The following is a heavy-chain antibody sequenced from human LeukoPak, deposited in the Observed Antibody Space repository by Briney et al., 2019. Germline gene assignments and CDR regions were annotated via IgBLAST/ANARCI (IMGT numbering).Heavy chain of an antibody. CDR1: GYTFTSYD. CDR2: IIPILGIA. Sequence: ASVKVSCKASGYTFTSYDINWVRQAPGQGLEWMGRIIPILGIANYAQKFQGRVTITADKSTSTAYMELSSLRSEDTAVYYCARGGYSSSWYQSDYYYYYGMDVWGQGTTVTVSS. V-gene: IGHV1-69*04. D-gene: IGHD6-13*01. J-gene: IGHJ6*02. CDR3: ARGGYSSSWYQSDYYYYYGMDV.